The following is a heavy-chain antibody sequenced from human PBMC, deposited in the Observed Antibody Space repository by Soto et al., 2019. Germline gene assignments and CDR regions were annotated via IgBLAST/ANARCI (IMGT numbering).Heavy chain of an antibody. CDR2: INYSGSNI. D-gene: IGHD2-21*02. V-gene: IGHV3-48*03. CDR3: ASEALCGADCYFFEY. CDR1: GFTFSNSE. Sequence: LRLSCAASGFTFSNSEMFWVRQAPGRGLEWVSKINYSGSNIYYSKSVKGRFTISRDNAKNSLSLQMNSLTDEDTAIYYCASEALCGADCYFFEYWGPGTLVTVSS. J-gene: IGHJ4*02.